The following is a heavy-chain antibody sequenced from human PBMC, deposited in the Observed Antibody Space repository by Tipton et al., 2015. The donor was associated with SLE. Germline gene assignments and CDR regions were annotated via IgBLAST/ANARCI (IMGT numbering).Heavy chain of an antibody. V-gene: IGHV4-59*07. J-gene: IGHJ5*02. CDR2: IYYSGST. Sequence: TLSLTCTVSVGSISSYYWSWIRQPPGKGLAWIGYIYYSGSTNYNPSLKSRVTRSIDTSKNLFSLKLSSVTVADTAVYYCARGRVDTAMLTWFDPWGQGTLVTVSS. D-gene: IGHD5-18*01. CDR1: VGSISSYY. CDR3: ARGRVDTAMLTWFDP.